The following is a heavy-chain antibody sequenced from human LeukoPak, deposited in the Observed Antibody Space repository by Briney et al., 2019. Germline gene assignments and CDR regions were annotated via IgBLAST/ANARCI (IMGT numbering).Heavy chain of an antibody. Sequence: GGSLRLSCAASGFTFSSYWMHWVRQAPGKGLVWVSRINSGGSTTSYADSVKGRFTISRDNAKNTLYLQMSSLRSEDTAVYYCARDLDGSGSYHWFDPWGQGTLVTVS. V-gene: IGHV3-74*01. CDR2: INSGGSTT. CDR3: ARDLDGSGSYHWFDP. CDR1: GFTFSSYW. D-gene: IGHD3-10*01. J-gene: IGHJ5*02.